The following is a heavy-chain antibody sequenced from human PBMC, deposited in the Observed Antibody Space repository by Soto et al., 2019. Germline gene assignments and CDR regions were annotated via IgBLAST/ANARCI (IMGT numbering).Heavy chain of an antibody. D-gene: IGHD5-18*01. Sequence: QVQLVQSGAEVKKPGASVKISCKASGYTFTSYDINWVRQATGHGLEWMGWMNPNSGNTGYAQKFQGRVTMTRNTSISTAYMELSSLRSEDTAVYYCARGPGYSYGYRYMADFDYWGQGTLVTVSS. CDR1: GYTFTSYD. J-gene: IGHJ4*02. CDR3: ARGPGYSYGYRYMADFDY. CDR2: MNPNSGNT. V-gene: IGHV1-8*01.